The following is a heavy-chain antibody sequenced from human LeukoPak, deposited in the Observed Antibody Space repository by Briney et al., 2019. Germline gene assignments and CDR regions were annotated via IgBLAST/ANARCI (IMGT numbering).Heavy chain of an antibody. CDR1: GGSIRSGGYY. Sequence: ASETLSLTCTVSGGSIRSGGYYWSWIRQHPGKGLEWIGYIYYSGSTYYNPSLKSRVTISVDTSKNQFSLKLSSVTAADTAVYYCARGSPTVTTGWFDPWGQGTLVTVSS. CDR3: ARGSPTVTTGWFDP. V-gene: IGHV4-31*03. CDR2: IYYSGST. J-gene: IGHJ5*02. D-gene: IGHD4-17*01.